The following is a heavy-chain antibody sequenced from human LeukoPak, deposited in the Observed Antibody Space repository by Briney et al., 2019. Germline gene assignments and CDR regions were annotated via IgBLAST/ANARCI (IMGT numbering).Heavy chain of an antibody. CDR3: ARSPSWKLPICYFDY. CDR1: GFTFSCFW. J-gene: IGHJ4*02. CDR2: IKQDGSEK. Sequence: GSLRISCAASGFTFSCFWMSLVRPAPGKGLEGVANIKQDGSEKYYVDSVKGRFTISRDNAKNSLYLQMNSLRAEDTAVYYCARSPSWKLPICYFDYWGQGTLVTVSS. V-gene: IGHV3-7*01. D-gene: IGHD3-9*01.